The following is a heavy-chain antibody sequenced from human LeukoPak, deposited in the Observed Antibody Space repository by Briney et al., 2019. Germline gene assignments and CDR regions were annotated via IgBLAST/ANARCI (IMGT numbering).Heavy chain of an antibody. Sequence: GGSLRLSCAASGFTFSSYAMSWVRQAPGKGLEWVSAISGSGGSTYYADSVKGRFTISRDNSKNTLYPQMNSLRAEDTAVYYCARGAYSNYGSYFDYWGQGTLVTVSS. CDR3: ARGAYSNYGSYFDY. CDR1: GFTFSSYA. D-gene: IGHD4-11*01. J-gene: IGHJ4*02. CDR2: ISGSGGST. V-gene: IGHV3-23*01.